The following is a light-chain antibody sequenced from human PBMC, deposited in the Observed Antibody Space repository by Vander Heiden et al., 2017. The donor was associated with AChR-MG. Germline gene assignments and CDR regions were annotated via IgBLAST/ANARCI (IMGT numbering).Light chain of an antibody. V-gene: IGKV3-20*01. CDR3: QQYGSSPPYT. CDR2: DAS. CDR1: QSVSSSY. Sequence: EILLTQSPGTLSLSPGERATLSCRASQSVSSSYLAWYKQKPGQAPRLLIYDASSRATGIPDRFSGSGSRTDFTLTISRLEPEDFAVYYCQQYGSSPPYTFGQGTKLEIK. J-gene: IGKJ2*01.